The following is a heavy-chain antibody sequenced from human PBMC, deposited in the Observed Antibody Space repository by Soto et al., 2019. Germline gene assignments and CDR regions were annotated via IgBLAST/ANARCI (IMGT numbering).Heavy chain of an antibody. J-gene: IGHJ6*02. CDR2: IIPIFGTA. V-gene: IGHV1-69*13. D-gene: IGHD6-6*01. CDR3: ASDLLQIRYSSSSNYYYGMDV. CDR1: GGTFSSYA. Sequence: GASVKVSCKASGGTFSSYAISWVRQAPGQGLEWMGGIIPIFGTANYAQKFQGRVTITADESTSTAYMELSSLRSEDTAVYYCASDLLQIRYSSSSNYYYGMDVWGQGTTVTVSS.